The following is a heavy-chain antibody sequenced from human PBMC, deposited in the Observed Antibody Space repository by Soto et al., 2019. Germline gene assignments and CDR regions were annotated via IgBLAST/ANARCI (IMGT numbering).Heavy chain of an antibody. CDR3: AHRTVETLFDY. CDR2: IYWDDDK. V-gene: IGHV2-5*02. CDR1: GFSLSTSRVA. Sequence: GSGPTLVNPTQTLTLTCAFSGFSLSTSRVAVGLIRQPPGKALEWLAHIYWDDDKRYCPSLESRLTITKDTSKNQVVLTMTNMNPLDTATYFCAHRTVETLFDYWGQGTPVTVYS. J-gene: IGHJ4*02. D-gene: IGHD4-17*01.